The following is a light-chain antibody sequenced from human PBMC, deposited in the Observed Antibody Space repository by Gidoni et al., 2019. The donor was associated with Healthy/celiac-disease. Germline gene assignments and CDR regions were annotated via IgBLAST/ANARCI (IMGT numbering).Light chain of an antibody. CDR3: QSYDSSLSGYVV. CDR1: SSNIGAGYD. Sequence: VLTQPPSVSGAPGQRVTISCTGSSSNIGAGYDVHWYQQLPGTAPKLLIYGNSNRPSGVPDRFSGSKSGTSASLAITGLQAEDEADYYCQSYDSSLSGYVVFGGGTKLTVL. V-gene: IGLV1-40*01. J-gene: IGLJ2*01. CDR2: GNS.